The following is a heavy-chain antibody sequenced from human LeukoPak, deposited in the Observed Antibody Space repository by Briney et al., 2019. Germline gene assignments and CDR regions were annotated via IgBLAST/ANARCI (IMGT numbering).Heavy chain of an antibody. Sequence: ASVKVSCKASGYTFTSYGISWVRQAPGQGLEWMGWISAYNGNTNYAQKLQGRVTMTTDTSTSTAYMELRSLRSDDTAVYYCARAVLLWFGELETDAFDIWGQGTMVTVSS. CDR3: ARAVLLWFGELETDAFDI. CDR1: GYTFTSYG. V-gene: IGHV1-18*01. D-gene: IGHD3-10*01. CDR2: ISAYNGNT. J-gene: IGHJ3*02.